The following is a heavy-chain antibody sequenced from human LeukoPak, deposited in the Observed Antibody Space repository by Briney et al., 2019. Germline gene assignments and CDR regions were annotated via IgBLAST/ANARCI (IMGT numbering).Heavy chain of an antibody. J-gene: IGHJ6*02. V-gene: IGHV1-2*02. CDR2: INPNNVGT. D-gene: IGHD2-2*01. CDR1: GSTFTDYY. Sequence: ASVKVSCKASGSTFTDYYMQWVRQAPGQGLEWMGWINPNNVGTTYAQNFQGRVTMTRDTSISTAYMELSRLRSDDSAIYYRTRDHCSFVNCYEDYYYGMDVWGQGTTVTVSS. CDR3: TRDHCSFVNCYEDYYYGMDV.